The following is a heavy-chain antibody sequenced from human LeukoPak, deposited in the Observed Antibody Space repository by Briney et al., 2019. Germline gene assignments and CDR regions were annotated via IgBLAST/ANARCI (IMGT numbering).Heavy chain of an antibody. CDR2: ISSTSSYI. J-gene: IGHJ4*02. CDR3: ARASIAVAAGLQY. CDR1: GFTFSSYS. D-gene: IGHD6-19*01. Sequence: GGTLRLSCAASGFTFSSYSMNWVRQAPGKGLEWVSSISSTSSYIYYADSVKGRFTISRDNAKNSMYLQMNSLRAEDTAVYYCARASIAVAAGLQYWGQGTLVTVSS. V-gene: IGHV3-21*01.